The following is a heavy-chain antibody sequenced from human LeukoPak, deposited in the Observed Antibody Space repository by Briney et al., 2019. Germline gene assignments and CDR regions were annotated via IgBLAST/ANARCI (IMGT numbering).Heavy chain of an antibody. V-gene: IGHV4-39*01. CDR3: ARGDYYDSLSRGFDP. Sequence: SETLSLTCTVSGCSISSSSYYWGWIRQPPGKGLEWIGSIYYSGSTYYNPSLKRRVTISVDTSKNQFSLKLSSVTAADTAVYYCARGDYYDSLSRGFDPWGQGTLVTVSS. J-gene: IGHJ5*02. CDR1: GCSISSSSYY. CDR2: IYYSGST. D-gene: IGHD3-22*01.